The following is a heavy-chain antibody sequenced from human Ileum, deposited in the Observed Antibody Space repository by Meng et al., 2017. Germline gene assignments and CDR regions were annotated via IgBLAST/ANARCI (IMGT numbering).Heavy chain of an antibody. D-gene: IGHD3-22*01. J-gene: IGHJ1*01. V-gene: IGHV4-34*01. CDR2: ISHYGKT. CDR1: GESLNSDG. CDR3: ARVDFRGDSRDSCGLSH. Sequence: CSVLGESLNSDGGSGIRRTPGTVLKWMGEISHYGKTNCNPSLKSRVMISLDTSRDQFSLRLTSVTAADAAVYYCARVDFRGDSRDSCGLSHWGQGTLVTVSS.